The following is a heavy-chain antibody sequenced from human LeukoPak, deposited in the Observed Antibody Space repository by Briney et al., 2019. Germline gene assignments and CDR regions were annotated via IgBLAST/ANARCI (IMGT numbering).Heavy chain of an antibody. V-gene: IGHV1-2*02. CDR3: ARGGVTVVVITVGNWFDP. CDR2: INPNSGDT. Sequence: ASVKVSCKASGYTFTGYYMHWVRQAPGQGLEWMGWINPNSGDTNYAQKFQGRVTMTSDTSISTAYMELSRLRSDDTALYYCARGGVTVVVITVGNWFDPWGQGTLVAVSS. J-gene: IGHJ5*02. D-gene: IGHD3-22*01. CDR1: GYTFTGYY.